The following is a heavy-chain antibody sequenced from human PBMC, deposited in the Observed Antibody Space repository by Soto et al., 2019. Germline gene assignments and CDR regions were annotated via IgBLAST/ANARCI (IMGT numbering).Heavy chain of an antibody. CDR1: GGSISSGGYY. D-gene: IGHD2-2*01. V-gene: IGHV4-31*03. CDR3: ARERCSTSCPMDV. J-gene: IGHJ6*02. CDR2: IYYSGST. Sequence: KTSETLSLTCTVSGGSISSGGYYWAWTRQHPGKGLEWIGYIYYSGSTYYNPSLKSRLIISIDTSKNQFSLRLSSVTAADTAVYYCARERCSTSCPMDVWGQGARVTVSS.